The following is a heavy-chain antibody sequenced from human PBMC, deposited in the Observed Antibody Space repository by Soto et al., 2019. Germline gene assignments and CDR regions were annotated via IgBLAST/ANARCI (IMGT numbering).Heavy chain of an antibody. CDR1: GYTFTKYG. CDR2: ISGYNGNT. J-gene: IGHJ6*02. CDR3: ARELARRNYDILTGYENYYYGMDV. D-gene: IGHD3-9*01. V-gene: IGHV1-18*03. Sequence: ASVKVSCKASGYTFTKYGISWVRQAPGQGLEWMGWISGYNGNTNYAQKYQGRITMTIDTSTTTAYMELGSLRAEDMAVYYCARELARRNYDILTGYENYYYGMDVWGQGTTVTVSS.